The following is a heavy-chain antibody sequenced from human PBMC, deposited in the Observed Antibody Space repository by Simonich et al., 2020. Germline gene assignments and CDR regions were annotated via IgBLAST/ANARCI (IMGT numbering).Heavy chain of an antibody. D-gene: IGHD7-27*01. V-gene: IGHV1-2*02. CDR1: GYTFTGYY. CDR2: RNPNSGGT. CDR3: ARGALTGDYYYMDV. J-gene: IGHJ6*03. Sequence: QVQLVQSGAEVKKPGASVKVSCKASGYTFTGYYMHWVRQAPGQGLEGMGWRNPNSGGTNYAQRVQGRVTMTRDTSISTADMELSRLRSDDTAVYYCARGALTGDYYYMDVWGKGTTVTVSS.